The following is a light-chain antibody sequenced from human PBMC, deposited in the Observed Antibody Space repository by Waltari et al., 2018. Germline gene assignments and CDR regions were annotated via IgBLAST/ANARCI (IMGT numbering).Light chain of an antibody. CDR1: SSKIGAGYD. J-gene: IGLJ3*02. CDR3: QSYDSRLSAV. CDR2: AYS. V-gene: IGLV1-40*01. Sequence: QSVLTQPPSVSGAPGQSVTISCTGSSSKIGAGYDVHWYHQPPGGAPKLLIYAYSSRPAGVPDRFYGSKSGSSASLAINGLQSDDEGDYYCQSYDSRLSAVFGGGTRLSVL.